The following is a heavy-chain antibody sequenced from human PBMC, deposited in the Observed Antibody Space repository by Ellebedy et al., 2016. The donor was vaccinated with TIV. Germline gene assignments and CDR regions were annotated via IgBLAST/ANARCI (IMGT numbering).Heavy chain of an antibody. CDR3: ARATGCSGGSCYSTFIDP. CDR2: INPSGGST. D-gene: IGHD2-15*01. CDR1: GYTFTSYG. J-gene: IGHJ5*02. V-gene: IGHV1-46*01. Sequence: ASVKVSXXASGYTFTSYGISWVRQAPGQGLEWMGIINPSGGSTSYAQKFQGRVTMTRDTSTSTVYMELSSLRSEDTAVYYCARATGCSGGSCYSTFIDPWGQGTLVTVSS.